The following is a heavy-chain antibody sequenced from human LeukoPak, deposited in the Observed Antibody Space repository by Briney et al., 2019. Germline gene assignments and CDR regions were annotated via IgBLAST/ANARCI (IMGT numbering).Heavy chain of an antibody. J-gene: IGHJ4*02. Sequence: GASVKVSCKASGYTFTSYGISWVRQAPGQGLEWMGWISAYNGNTTYAQKLQGRVTMTTDTSTSTAYMELRSLRSDDTAVYYCAKDPGFGELLPHYFHSWGERTLVTVSS. V-gene: IGHV1-18*01. CDR2: ISAYNGNT. CDR3: AKDPGFGELLPHYFHS. D-gene: IGHD3-10*01. CDR1: GYTFTSYG.